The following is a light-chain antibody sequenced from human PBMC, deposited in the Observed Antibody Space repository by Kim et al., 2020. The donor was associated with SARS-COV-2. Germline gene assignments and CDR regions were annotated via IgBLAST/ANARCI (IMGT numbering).Light chain of an antibody. V-gene: IGKV1-5*01. CDR2: DAS. CDR3: QQYNSYSLYT. Sequence: DIQMTPSPSTLSASVGDRVTITCRASQSISSWLAWYQQKPGKAPKLLIYDASSLESGVPSRFSGSGSGTEFILTISSLQPDDVATYYCQQYNSYSLYTFGQGTKLEI. CDR1: QSISSW. J-gene: IGKJ2*01.